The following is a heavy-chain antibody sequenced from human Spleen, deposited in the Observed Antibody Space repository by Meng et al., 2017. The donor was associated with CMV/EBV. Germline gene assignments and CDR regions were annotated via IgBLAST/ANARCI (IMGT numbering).Heavy chain of an antibody. Sequence: GESLKISCAASGFTFSSYGMHWVRQAPGKGLEWVAFIRYDGSNKYYADSVKGRFTISRDNSKNTLYLQMNSLRAEDTAVYYCAKDRSPQNYYYYGLDVWGQGTTVTVSS. CDR3: AKDRSPQNYYYYGLDV. V-gene: IGHV3-30*02. D-gene: IGHD1-26*01. CDR2: IRYDGSNK. CDR1: GFTFSSYG. J-gene: IGHJ6*02.